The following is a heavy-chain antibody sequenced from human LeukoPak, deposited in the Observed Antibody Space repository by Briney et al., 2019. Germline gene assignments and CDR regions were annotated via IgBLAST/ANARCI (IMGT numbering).Heavy chain of an antibody. CDR3: AKFVGEPTDY. D-gene: IGHD3-16*01. Sequence: GGSLRLSCAASGFTFSSYSMNWVRQAPGKGLEWVSSISSSSSYIYYADSVKGRFTISRDDAKNSLYLQMNSLRAEDTAVYYCAKFVGEPTDYWGQGTLVTVSS. CDR1: GFTFSSYS. CDR2: ISSSSSYI. J-gene: IGHJ4*02. V-gene: IGHV3-21*01.